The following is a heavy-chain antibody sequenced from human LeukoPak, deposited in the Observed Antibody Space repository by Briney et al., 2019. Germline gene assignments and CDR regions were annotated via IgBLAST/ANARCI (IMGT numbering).Heavy chain of an antibody. Sequence: PSETLSLTCTVSGGSISSYYWSWIRQPAGKGLEWIGRIYTSGSTNYNPSLKSRVTMSVDTSKNQFSLQLNSVTPEDTAVYYCARKGTAGKMVRGEAFDIWGQGTMVTVSS. V-gene: IGHV4-4*07. J-gene: IGHJ3*02. CDR2: IYTSGST. CDR3: ARKGTAGKMVRGEAFDI. CDR1: GGSISSYY. D-gene: IGHD3-10*01.